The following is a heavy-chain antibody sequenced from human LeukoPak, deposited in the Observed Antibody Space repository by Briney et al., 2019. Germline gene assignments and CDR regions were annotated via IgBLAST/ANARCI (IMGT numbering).Heavy chain of an antibody. J-gene: IGHJ3*02. CDR2: IHYRGTT. Sequence: SETLSLTCSVSGGSINSGGYFWSWIRQHPGKGLEWVGYIHYRGTTYYNPSLKSRVTISIDTSENHFSLNVSSVTAADTAVYYCARAGSSGWYRNAFDIWGQGTLVTGSS. CDR1: GGSINSGGYF. CDR3: ARAGSSGWYRNAFDI. V-gene: IGHV4-31*03. D-gene: IGHD6-19*01.